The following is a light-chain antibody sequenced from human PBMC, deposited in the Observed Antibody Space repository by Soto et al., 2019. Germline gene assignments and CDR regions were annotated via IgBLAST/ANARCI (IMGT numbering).Light chain of an antibody. CDR3: CSYTDIALDVV. Sequence: QSALTQPASVSGSPGQSITISCTGTSSDIGDYDYVSWYQHLPGKAPKLLIFDVTHRPSGVSDRFSGSKSGNTASLTISGVRPEDEADYYCCSYTDIALDVVFGGVTKLTVL. CDR2: DVT. J-gene: IGLJ2*01. CDR1: SSDIGDYDY. V-gene: IGLV2-14*01.